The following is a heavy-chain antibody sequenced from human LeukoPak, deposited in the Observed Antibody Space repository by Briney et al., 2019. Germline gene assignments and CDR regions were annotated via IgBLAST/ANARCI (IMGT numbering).Heavy chain of an antibody. Sequence: SGGSLRLSCAASGFTFSSYSMNWVRQAPGKGLEWVASISSSSSYIYYADSVKGRFTISRDNAKSSLYLQMNSLRAEDTAVYYCARDPSVAAAASPPPNYWGQGTLVTVSS. V-gene: IGHV3-21*01. D-gene: IGHD6-13*01. CDR2: ISSSSSYI. CDR3: ARDPSVAAAASPPPNY. J-gene: IGHJ4*02. CDR1: GFTFSSYS.